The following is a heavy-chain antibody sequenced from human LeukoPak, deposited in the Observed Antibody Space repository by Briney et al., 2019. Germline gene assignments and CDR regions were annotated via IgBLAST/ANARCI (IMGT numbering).Heavy chain of an antibody. CDR1: GGSISSSIYY. CDR3: ARHFTILVFDY. CDR2: IYYSGST. J-gene: IGHJ4*02. V-gene: IGHV4-39*01. D-gene: IGHD3-9*01. Sequence: PSETLSLTCIVPGGSISSSIYYWGWIRQPPGKGLEWIGSIYYSGSTYYNPSLKSRVTISVDTSKNQFSLKLSSVTAADTAVYYCARHFTILVFDYWGQGTLVTVSS.